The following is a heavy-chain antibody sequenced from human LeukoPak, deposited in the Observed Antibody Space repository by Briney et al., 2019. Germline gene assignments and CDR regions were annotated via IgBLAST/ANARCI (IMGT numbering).Heavy chain of an antibody. Sequence: SETLSLTCTVSGGSISSSSYYWGWIRQPPGKGLEWIGSIYYSGSTYFNPSPKSRLTMPVDTSKNQFSLRLSSVTAADTAVYHCARVAAAGARNFDLWGRGTLVTVSS. CDR2: IYYSGST. J-gene: IGHJ2*01. V-gene: IGHV4-39*07. D-gene: IGHD6-25*01. CDR3: ARVAAAGARNFDL. CDR1: GGSISSSSYY.